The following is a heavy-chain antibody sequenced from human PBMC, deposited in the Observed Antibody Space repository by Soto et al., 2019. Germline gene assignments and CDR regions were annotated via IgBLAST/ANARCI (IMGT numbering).Heavy chain of an antibody. CDR1: GGSISSYY. D-gene: IGHD2-2*01. CDR3: ARLYCSSTSCYYFDY. Sequence: SETLSLTCTVSGGSISSYYWSWIRQPAGKGLEWIGRIYTSGSTNYNPSLKSRVTMSVDTSKNQFSLKLSSVTAADTAVYYCARLYCSSTSCYYFDYWGQGTLVTVSS. CDR2: IYTSGST. J-gene: IGHJ4*02. V-gene: IGHV4-4*07.